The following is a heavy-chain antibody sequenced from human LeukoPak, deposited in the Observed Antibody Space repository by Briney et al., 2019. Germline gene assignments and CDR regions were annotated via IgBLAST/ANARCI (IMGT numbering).Heavy chain of an antibody. D-gene: IGHD6-13*01. J-gene: IGHJ4*02. CDR2: ISCDGSNK. CDR3: ARGYSSSWNPFDY. Sequence: GGSLRLSCAASGFTFSSYAMHWVRQAPGKGLEWVAVISCDGSNKYYADSVKGRFTISRDNSKNTLYLQMNSLGAEDTAVYYCARGYSSSWNPFDYWGQGTLVTVSS. V-gene: IGHV3-30*01. CDR1: GFTFSSYA.